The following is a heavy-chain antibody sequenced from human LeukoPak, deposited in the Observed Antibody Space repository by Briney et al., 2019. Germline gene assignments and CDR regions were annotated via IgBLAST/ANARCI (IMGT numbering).Heavy chain of an antibody. CDR1: GYSFTVYY. CDR2: INPGSGGT. D-gene: IGHD4-17*01. Sequence: ASVKVSCKASGYSFTVYYMHWVRQAPGQGLEWMGWINPGSGGTTYAQKFLGRVTMTRDTSINTAYMELSRLRSDDTAVYYCASLYGDYVASDYWGQGTLVTVSS. J-gene: IGHJ4*02. CDR3: ASLYGDYVASDY. V-gene: IGHV1-2*02.